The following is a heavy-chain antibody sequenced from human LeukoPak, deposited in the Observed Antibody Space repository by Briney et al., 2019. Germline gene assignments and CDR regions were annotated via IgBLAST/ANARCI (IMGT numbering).Heavy chain of an antibody. J-gene: IGHJ4*02. CDR1: GFTFSSYA. Sequence: GGSLRLFCAASGFTFSSYAMHWVRQAPGKGLEWVAVISYDGSNKYYADSVKGRFTISRDNSKNTLYLQMNSLRAEDTAVYYCASNLITIFGVVNRYFDYWGQGTLVTVSS. CDR2: ISYDGSNK. D-gene: IGHD3-3*01. V-gene: IGHV3-30-3*01. CDR3: ASNLITIFGVVNRYFDY.